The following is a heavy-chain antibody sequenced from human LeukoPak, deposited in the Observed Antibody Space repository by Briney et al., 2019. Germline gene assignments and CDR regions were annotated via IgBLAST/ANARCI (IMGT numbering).Heavy chain of an antibody. J-gene: IGHJ3*02. CDR1: GFTFSSYA. CDR2: ISGSGGST. D-gene: IGHD3-22*01. V-gene: IGHV3-23*01. Sequence: GGSLRLSCAASGFTFSSYAMSWVRQAPGKGLEWVSAISGSGGSTYYADSVKGRFAISRDNSKNTLYLQMNSLRAEDTAVYYCAKEYYYDSSGYWSEAFDIWGQGTMVTVSS. CDR3: AKEYYYDSSGYWSEAFDI.